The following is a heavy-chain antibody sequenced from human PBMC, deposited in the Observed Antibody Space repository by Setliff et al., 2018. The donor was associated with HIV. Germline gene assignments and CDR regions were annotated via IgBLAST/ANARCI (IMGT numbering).Heavy chain of an antibody. CDR2: ISAYNGNT. CDR3: ARGGTRGDYYYYMDV. Sequence: ASVKVSCKASGYTITTYGIIWVRQAPGQGIEWMGWISAYNGNTNYAQKLQGIVTMTTDTSTTTAYMELRSLRSDDTAVYYCARGGTRGDYYYYMDVWGKGTTVTVSS. D-gene: IGHD3-10*01. J-gene: IGHJ6*03. V-gene: IGHV1-18*01. CDR1: GYTITTYG.